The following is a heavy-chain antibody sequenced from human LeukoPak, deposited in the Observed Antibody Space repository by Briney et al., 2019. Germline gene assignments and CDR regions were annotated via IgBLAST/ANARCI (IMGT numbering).Heavy chain of an antibody. V-gene: IGHV1-18*01. CDR1: GYTFNSYG. CDR3: ARDFFVSPGARCSGSNCYNRNGFDP. J-gene: IGHJ5*02. D-gene: IGHD2-2*02. Sequence: GASVKVSCKASGYTFNSYGISWVRQAPGQGLEWMGWISGYNGNTNYAQKFQDRVTMTTDTSTSTAYMELRSLRSDDTAVYYCARDFFVSPGARCSGSNCYNRNGFDPWGQGTLVTVSS. CDR2: ISGYNGNT.